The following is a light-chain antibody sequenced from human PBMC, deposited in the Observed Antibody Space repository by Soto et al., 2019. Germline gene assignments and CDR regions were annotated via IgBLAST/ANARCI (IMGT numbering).Light chain of an antibody. CDR3: SSFAGTYSLYI. CDR2: DVN. V-gene: IGLV2-11*01. CDR1: SNDVGAYDH. J-gene: IGLJ1*01. Sequence: QSVLTQPLSVSGSPGQSVAISCTGTSNDVGAYDHVSWYQHSPDKAPKLLIFDVNKLPSGVPDRFSGSKSGNTASLTISGLQADEEEEYFCSSFAGTYSLYIFGSGTKVTVL.